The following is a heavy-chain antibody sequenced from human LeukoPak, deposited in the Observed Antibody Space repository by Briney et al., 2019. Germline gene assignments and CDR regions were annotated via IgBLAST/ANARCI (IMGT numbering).Heavy chain of an antibody. Sequence: SETLSLTCTVSGGSISSGDYYWSWIRQPPGKGLEWIGYIYYSGSTNYNPSLKSRVTISVDTSKNQFSLKLSSVTAADTAVYYCARYYYDSSGYYYYFDYWGQGTLVTVSS. CDR2: IYYSGST. CDR1: GGSISSGDYY. J-gene: IGHJ4*02. CDR3: ARYYYDSSGYYYYFDY. D-gene: IGHD3-22*01. V-gene: IGHV4-61*08.